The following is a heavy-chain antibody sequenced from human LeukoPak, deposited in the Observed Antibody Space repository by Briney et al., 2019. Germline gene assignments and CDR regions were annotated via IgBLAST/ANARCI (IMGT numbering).Heavy chain of an antibody. J-gene: IGHJ4*02. V-gene: IGHV1-2*02. CDR3: ARDLGISGWYAPPLGYFDY. D-gene: IGHD6-19*01. Sequence: ASVRVSCKASGYTFNNYGISWVRQAPGQGLEWLGWINTKSGATNYAQNFQGRVTMTRDTSMSTTYMELKRLRSDDTAVYYCARDLGISGWYAPPLGYFDYWGQGTLLTVSS. CDR2: INTKSGAT. CDR1: GYTFNNYG.